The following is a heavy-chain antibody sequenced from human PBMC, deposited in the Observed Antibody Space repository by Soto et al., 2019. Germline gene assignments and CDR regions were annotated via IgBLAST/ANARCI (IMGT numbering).Heavy chain of an antibody. D-gene: IGHD6-13*01. CDR3: ARDIAAAGTGFYYYYGMDV. Sequence: SVKVSCKASGGTFSSYAISWVRQAPGQGLEWMGGIIPIFGTANYAQKFQGRVTITADESTSTAYMELSSLRSEDTAVYYCARDIAAAGTGFYYYYGMDVWGQGTTVTVSS. CDR1: GGTFSSYA. V-gene: IGHV1-69*13. CDR2: IIPIFGTA. J-gene: IGHJ6*02.